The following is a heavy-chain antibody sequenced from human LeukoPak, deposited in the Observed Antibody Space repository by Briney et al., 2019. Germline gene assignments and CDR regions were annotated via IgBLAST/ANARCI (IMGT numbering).Heavy chain of an antibody. Sequence: GRSLRLSCAASGFTVSSYGMHWVRQAPGKGLEWVAVISYDGSNKYYADSVKGRFTISRDNSKNTLYLQMNSLRAEDTAVYYCAKADNTNYYDSTGLDYWGQGTLVTVSS. J-gene: IGHJ4*02. CDR2: ISYDGSNK. D-gene: IGHD3-22*01. V-gene: IGHV3-30*18. CDR1: GFTVSSYG. CDR3: AKADNTNYYDSTGLDY.